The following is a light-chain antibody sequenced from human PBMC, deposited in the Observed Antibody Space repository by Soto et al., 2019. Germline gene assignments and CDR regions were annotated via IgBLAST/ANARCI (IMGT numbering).Light chain of an antibody. CDR2: GNT. CDR1: SSNIGAGYE. J-gene: IGLJ1*01. Sequence: QSVLTQPPSVSGAPGQRVTISCTGSSSNIGAGYEVHWYQHLPGKAPKLLIYGNTNRPSGVPDRFSGSKSGTSASLAITGRQAEEEAADYCQSYDSSLSASYVFGGGTKLTVL. CDR3: QSYDSSLSASYV. V-gene: IGLV1-40*01.